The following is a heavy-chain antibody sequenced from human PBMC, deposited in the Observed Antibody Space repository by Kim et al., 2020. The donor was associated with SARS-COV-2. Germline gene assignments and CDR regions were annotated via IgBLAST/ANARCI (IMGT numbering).Heavy chain of an antibody. V-gene: IGHV3-21*01. CDR2: ISSYSNYI. J-gene: IGHJ5*02. Sequence: GGSLRLSCVASGFMFSAYRMDWVRQAPGKGPEWVSSISSYSNYIYYADSVKGRFTISRDNAKNSVFLQMNSLRPEDTAVYYCVTDKRASVWGSWGQGTLVTVSS. CDR3: VTDKRASVWGS. D-gene: IGHD3-16*01. CDR1: GFMFSAYR.